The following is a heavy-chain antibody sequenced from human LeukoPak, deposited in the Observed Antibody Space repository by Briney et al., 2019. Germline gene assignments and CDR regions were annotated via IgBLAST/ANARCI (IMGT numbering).Heavy chain of an antibody. CDR2: INAGNGNT. CDR3: ARGSSSWYHRELFDY. CDR1: GYTFTSYG. V-gene: IGHV1-3*01. Sequence: GASVKVSCKASGYTFTSYGISWVRQAPGQGLEWMGCINAGNGNTKYSQKFQGRVTITRDTSASTAYMELSSLRSEDTAVYYCARGSSSWYHRELFDYWGQGTLVTVSS. D-gene: IGHD6-13*01. J-gene: IGHJ4*02.